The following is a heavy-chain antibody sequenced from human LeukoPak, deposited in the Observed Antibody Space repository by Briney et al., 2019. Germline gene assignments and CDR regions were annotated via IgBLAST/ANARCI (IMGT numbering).Heavy chain of an antibody. CDR2: IKKDGSEK. D-gene: IGHD3-10*01. V-gene: IGHV3-7*01. Sequence: GGSLRLSCAASGFTFSSFWMSWVRQAPGKGLEWVASIKKDGSEKEYVDSVKGRFTISRDNAKNSLYLQMNSLRAENTAVYYCARPYYYSSGSLPYWGQGTLVTVSS. CDR1: GFTFSSFW. J-gene: IGHJ4*02. CDR3: ARPYYYSSGSLPY.